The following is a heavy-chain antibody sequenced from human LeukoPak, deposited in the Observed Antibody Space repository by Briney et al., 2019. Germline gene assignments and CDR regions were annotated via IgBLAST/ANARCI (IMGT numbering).Heavy chain of an antibody. CDR3: ARAATFGGFDY. CDR1: GGSTSNYY. CDR2: IYITGTT. Sequence: SETLSLTCTVSGGSTSNYYWSWIRQPPGKGLEWIGYIYITGTTNYNPSLKSRVTIPVDTSKNQFSLKLSSVTAADTAIYYCARAATFGGFDYWGQGTLVTVSS. J-gene: IGHJ4*02. V-gene: IGHV4-59*01. D-gene: IGHD3-16*01.